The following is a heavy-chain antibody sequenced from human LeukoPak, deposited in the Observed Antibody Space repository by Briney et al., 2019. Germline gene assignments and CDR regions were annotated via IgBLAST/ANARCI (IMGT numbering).Heavy chain of an antibody. CDR3: ARDVVVTASPDAFDI. Sequence: SETLSLTCSVSGDSVTSDGYYWTWIRQHPGKGLEWIGYISNSGTASYNPSLEIRVSISVDTSYNQFSLRLNSVTAADTAVYYCARDVVVTASPDAFDIWGQGTMVIVSS. CDR1: GDSVTSDGYY. D-gene: IGHD2-21*02. CDR2: ISNSGTA. J-gene: IGHJ3*02. V-gene: IGHV4-31*03.